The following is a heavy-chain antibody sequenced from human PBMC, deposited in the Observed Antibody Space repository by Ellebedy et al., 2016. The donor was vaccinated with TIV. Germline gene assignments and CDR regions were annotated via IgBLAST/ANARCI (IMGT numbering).Heavy chain of an antibody. CDR1: GYTFTGYY. V-gene: IGHV1-46*01. CDR3: ATQGGYDPDYYFYGMDV. J-gene: IGHJ6*02. Sequence: ASVKVSCKASGYTFTGYYMNWVRQPPGQGLKWMGIINPSGGSTSYAQKFQGRVTMTEDTSADTAYMELSSLRSEDSAVYYCATQGGYDPDYYFYGMDVWGQGTTVTVSS. D-gene: IGHD5-12*01. CDR2: INPSGGST.